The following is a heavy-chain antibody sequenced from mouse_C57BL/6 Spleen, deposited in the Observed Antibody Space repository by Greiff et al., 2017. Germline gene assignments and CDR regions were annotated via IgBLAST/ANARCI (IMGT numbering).Heavy chain of an antibody. D-gene: IGHD1-1*01. CDR3: ARKDYGSSYAMDY. CDR1: GYSFTGYF. J-gene: IGHJ4*01. CDR2: INPYNGDT. V-gene: IGHV1-20*01. Sequence: EVMLVESGPELVKPGDSVKISCKASGYSFTGYFMNWVMQSHGKSLEWIGRINPYNGDTFYNQKFKGKATLTVDKSSSTAHMELRSLTSEDSAVYYCARKDYGSSYAMDYWGQGTSVTVSS.